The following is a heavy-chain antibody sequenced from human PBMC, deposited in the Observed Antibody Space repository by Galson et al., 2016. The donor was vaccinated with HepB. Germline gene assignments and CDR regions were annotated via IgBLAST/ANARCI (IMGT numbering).Heavy chain of an antibody. CDR3: TTESAAAATDY. Sequence: SLRLSCAAPGITISHAWMNWVRQAPGKGLEWVGRIKSKPDGGTTDYAAPVKGRFTISRDDSKNTVYLQMNTLKTEDTAVYYCTTESAAAATDYWGQGTLVTVSS. J-gene: IGHJ4*02. CDR1: GITISHAW. V-gene: IGHV3-15*07. CDR2: IKSKPDGGTT. D-gene: IGHD6-13*01.